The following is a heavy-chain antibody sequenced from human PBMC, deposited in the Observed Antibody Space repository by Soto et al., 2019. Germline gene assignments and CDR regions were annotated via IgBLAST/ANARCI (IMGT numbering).Heavy chain of an antibody. D-gene: IGHD5-18*01. CDR1: GFTFSGSA. J-gene: IGHJ5*02. Sequence: GGSLRLSCAASGFTFSGSAMHWVRQASGKGLEWVGRIRSKANSYATAYAASVKGRFTISRDDSKNTAYLQMNSLKTEDTAVYYCTRHVPRGERGYSYLNWFDPWGQGTLVTVSS. CDR3: TRHVPRGERGYSYLNWFDP. V-gene: IGHV3-73*01. CDR2: IRSKANSYAT.